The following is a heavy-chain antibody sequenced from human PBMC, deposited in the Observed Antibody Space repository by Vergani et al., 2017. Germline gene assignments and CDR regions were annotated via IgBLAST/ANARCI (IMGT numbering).Heavy chain of an antibody. Sequence: EVHLLESGGGLVQPGGSLRLSCAASGFTFSSYAMNWVRQAPGKGLEWVSAISGSDGSTYYADSVKGRFTISRDNSKNTLYLQMNSLRAEDTAVYYCTRDRLDDSYAYFDYWGQGTLVTVSP. CDR3: TRDRLDDSYAYFDY. D-gene: IGHD3-16*01. CDR2: ISGSDGST. J-gene: IGHJ4*02. V-gene: IGHV3-23*01. CDR1: GFTFSSYA.